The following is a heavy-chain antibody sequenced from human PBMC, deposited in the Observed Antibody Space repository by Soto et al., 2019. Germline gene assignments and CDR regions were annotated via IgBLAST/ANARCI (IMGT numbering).Heavy chain of an antibody. CDR3: ARGRGLRYFDWLFPFDY. V-gene: IGHV1-69*01. CDR1: GGTFSSYA. D-gene: IGHD3-9*01. CDR2: IIPIFGTA. J-gene: IGHJ4*02. Sequence: QVQLVQSGAEVKKPGSSVKVSCKASGGTFSSYAISWVRQAPGQGLEWMGGIIPIFGTANYAQKFQGRVTITAGESTSTAYMELSSLRSEDTAVYYCARGRGLRYFDWLFPFDYWGQGTLVTVSS.